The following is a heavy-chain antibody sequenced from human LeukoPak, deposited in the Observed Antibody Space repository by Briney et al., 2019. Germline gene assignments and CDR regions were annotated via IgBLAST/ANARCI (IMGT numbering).Heavy chain of an antibody. CDR3: TRVPYGDYWSSDY. CDR2: IKQDGIEK. Sequence: GGSLRLSCAASGFTFSNAWMSWVRQAPGKGLEWVANIKQDGIEKYYVDSVKGRFTISRDNAKNSLYLQMNSLRAEDTAIYYCTRVPYGDYWSSDYWGQGTLVTVSS. D-gene: IGHD4-17*01. CDR1: GFTFSNAW. J-gene: IGHJ4*02. V-gene: IGHV3-7*01.